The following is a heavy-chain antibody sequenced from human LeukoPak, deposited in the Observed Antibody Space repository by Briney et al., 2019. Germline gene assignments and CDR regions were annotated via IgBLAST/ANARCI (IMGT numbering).Heavy chain of an antibody. CDR3: ATTMVGGVIRSGKDV. D-gene: IGHD3-10*01. Sequence: SVKVSCKASGGTFSSYAISWVRQAPGQGLEWMGGIIPMFGTANYAQKFQGRVTITADKSTVTAYMELSSLRSEDPAVYYCATTMVGGVIRSGKDVWGKETTVTFSS. J-gene: IGHJ6*04. CDR1: GGTFSSYA. CDR2: IIPMFGTA. V-gene: IGHV1-69*06.